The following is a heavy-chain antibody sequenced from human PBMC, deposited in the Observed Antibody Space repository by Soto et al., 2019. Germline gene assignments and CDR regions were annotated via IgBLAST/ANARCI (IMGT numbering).Heavy chain of an antibody. V-gene: IGHV3-48*01. CDR2: IGLSNDNI. CDR3: VRDYVWAFDN. Sequence: GGSLRLSCAASGFTFSSYTMNWVRQAPGKGPEWVSYIGLSNDNIDYADSVKGRFTISRDNAKNSLFLQMNSLRAGDTAVYYCVRDYVWAFDNWGQGTLVTVSS. CDR1: GFTFSSYT. D-gene: IGHD1-26*01. J-gene: IGHJ4*02.